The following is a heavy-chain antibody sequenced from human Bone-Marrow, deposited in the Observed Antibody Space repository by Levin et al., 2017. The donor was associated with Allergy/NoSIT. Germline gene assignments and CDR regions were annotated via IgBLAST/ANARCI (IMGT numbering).Heavy chain of an antibody. CDR3: AKDMGYSYGENYYYYGMDV. V-gene: IGHV3-9*01. CDR2: ISWNSGSI. CDR1: GFTFDDYA. D-gene: IGHD5-18*01. Sequence: SLKISCAASGFTFDDYAMHWVRQAPGKGLEWVSGISWNSGSIGYADSVKGRFTISRDNAKNSLYLQMNSLRAEDTALYYCAKDMGYSYGENYYYYGMDVWGQGTTVTVSS. J-gene: IGHJ6*02.